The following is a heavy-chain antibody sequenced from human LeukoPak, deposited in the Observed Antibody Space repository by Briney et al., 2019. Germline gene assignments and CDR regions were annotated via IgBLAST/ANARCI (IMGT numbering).Heavy chain of an antibody. CDR2: INAGNGNT. V-gene: IGHV1-3*01. CDR3: ARNYGDYIGIMAPFDY. J-gene: IGHJ4*02. D-gene: IGHD4-17*01. CDR1: GYTFTSYA. Sequence: ASVKVSCKASGYTFTSYAMHWVRQAPGQRLEWMGWINAGNGNTKYSQKFQGRVTITRGTSASTAYMELSGLRSEDTAVYYCARNYGDYIGIMAPFDYWGQGTLVTVSS.